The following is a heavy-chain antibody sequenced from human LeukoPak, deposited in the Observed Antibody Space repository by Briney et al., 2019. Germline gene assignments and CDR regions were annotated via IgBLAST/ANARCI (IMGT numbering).Heavy chain of an antibody. V-gene: IGHV3-11*06. J-gene: IGHJ4*02. Sequence: GGSLRLSCAASGLTFSDFYMSWIRQAPGKGLEWVSYISSGSSYTDYADSVKGRFTISRDDAKNSLYLQMNSLRAEDTAVYYCARDNYDSSGYYFDWGQGTLVTVSS. CDR1: GLTFSDFY. CDR3: ARDNYDSSGYYFD. D-gene: IGHD3-22*01. CDR2: ISSGSSYT.